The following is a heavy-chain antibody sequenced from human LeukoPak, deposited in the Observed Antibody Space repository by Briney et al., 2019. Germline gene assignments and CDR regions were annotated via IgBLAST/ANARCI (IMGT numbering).Heavy chain of an antibody. D-gene: IGHD6-13*01. CDR3: ARPYSSSWYRAFDI. J-gene: IGHJ3*02. CDR1: GFAFSSYE. Sequence: GGSLRLSCAASGFAFSSYEMNWVRQAPGKGLEWVSYISSSGSTIYYADSVKGRFTISRGNAKNSLYLQMNSLRAEDTAVYYCARPYSSSWYRAFDIWGQGTMVTVSS. CDR2: ISSSGSTI. V-gene: IGHV3-48*03.